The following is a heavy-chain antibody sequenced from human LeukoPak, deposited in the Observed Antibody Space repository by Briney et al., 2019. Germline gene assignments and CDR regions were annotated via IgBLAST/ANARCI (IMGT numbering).Heavy chain of an antibody. CDR1: GYTFTTYS. D-gene: IGHD2-2*01. Sequence: ASVKLSCTSSGYTFTTYSLAWVRQAPGQSLERMGLISVNSGGTNYAQSFEDRVNLTRDTSTNTAYLILRSLRSDDTAIIYCATATQPRGYFLHCGQGTLVTVSS. V-gene: IGHV1-18*01. J-gene: IGHJ1*01. CDR3: ATATQPRGYFLH. CDR2: ISVNSGGT.